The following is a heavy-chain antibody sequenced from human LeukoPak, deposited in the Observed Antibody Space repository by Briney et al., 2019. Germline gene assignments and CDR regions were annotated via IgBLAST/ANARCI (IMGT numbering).Heavy chain of an antibody. CDR3: AKGMLQYSGGWYHDAFDI. CDR1: GFTFSSYA. Sequence: GGSLRLSCAASGFTFSSYAMSWVRQAPGKGLEWVSAISGSGGSAYYADSVKGRFTISRDNSKNTLYLQMNSLRAEDTAVYYCAKGMLQYSGGWYHDAFDIWGQGTMVTVSS. CDR2: ISGSGGSA. D-gene: IGHD6-19*01. V-gene: IGHV3-23*01. J-gene: IGHJ3*02.